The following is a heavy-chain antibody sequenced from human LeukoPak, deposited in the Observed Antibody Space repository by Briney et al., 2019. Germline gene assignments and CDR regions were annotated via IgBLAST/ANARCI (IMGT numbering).Heavy chain of an antibody. D-gene: IGHD6-13*01. Sequence: PSETLSLTCAVYGGSFSGYYWSWIRQPPGKGLEWIGEINHSGSTNYNPSLKSRVTISVDTPKNQFSLKLSSVTAADTAVYYCASPGIAEALGGSDPWGQGTLVTVPP. CDR1: GGSFSGYY. J-gene: IGHJ5*02. CDR2: INHSGST. CDR3: ASPGIAEALGGSDP. V-gene: IGHV4-34*01.